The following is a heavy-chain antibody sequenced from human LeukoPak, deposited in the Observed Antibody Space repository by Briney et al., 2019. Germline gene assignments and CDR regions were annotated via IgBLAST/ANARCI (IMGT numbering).Heavy chain of an antibody. D-gene: IGHD1-1*01. Sequence: SETLSLTCAVSGGSISSNNWWGWVRQPPGKGLEWIGEIYHSGSPNYNPSLKSRVTISVGKSRNHFSLNLSSVTAADTAVYYCARVNINNWHSCDYWGQGTLVTVSS. CDR2: IYHSGSP. J-gene: IGHJ4*02. V-gene: IGHV4-4*02. CDR3: ARVNINNWHSCDY. CDR1: GGSISSNNW.